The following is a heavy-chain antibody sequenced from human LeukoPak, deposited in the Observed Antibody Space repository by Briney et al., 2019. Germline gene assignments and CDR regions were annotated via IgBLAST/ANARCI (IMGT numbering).Heavy chain of an antibody. CDR1: GFTFSSFA. CDR3: AKAGRAAPDFDYFDY. CDR2: ISGSGGYT. D-gene: IGHD6-13*01. J-gene: IGHJ4*02. V-gene: IGHV3-23*01. Sequence: GGSLRLSCAGSGFTFSSFAMNWVRQAPGKGLEWVSSISGSGGYTYYADSVKGRFTISRDNSKNTVSLQMNSLRAEDTAVYFCAKAGRAAPDFDYFDYWGQGTLLTVSS.